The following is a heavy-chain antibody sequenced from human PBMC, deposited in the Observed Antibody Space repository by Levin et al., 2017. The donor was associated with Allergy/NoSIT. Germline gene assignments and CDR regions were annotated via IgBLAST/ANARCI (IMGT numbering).Heavy chain of an antibody. CDR2: MNPNSGNT. V-gene: IGHV1-8*01. CDR1: GYTFTNYD. Sequence: GASVKVSCKASGYTFTNYDINWVRQATGQGLEWMGWMNPNSGNTGYAHKFQGRVTMTRNTSISTAYMELSSLRSEDTAVYYCVRVSYTPTYYDFWSGYSPPVNNDYWGQGTLVTVSS. CDR3: VRVSYTPTYYDFWSGYSPPVNNDY. D-gene: IGHD3-3*01. J-gene: IGHJ4*02.